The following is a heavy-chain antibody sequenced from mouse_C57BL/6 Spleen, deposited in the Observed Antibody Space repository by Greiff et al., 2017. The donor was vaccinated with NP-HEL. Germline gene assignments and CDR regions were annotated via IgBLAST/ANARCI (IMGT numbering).Heavy chain of an antibody. J-gene: IGHJ2*01. CDR1: GYAFSSYW. Sequence: VQLQQSGASVKISCKASGYAFSSYWMNWVKQRPGKGLEWIGQIYPGDGDTNYNGKFKGKATLTADNSSSTAYMQLSSLTSEDSAVYFCARDYGSSYTNYFDYRGKGTTLTVSS. CDR2: IYPGDGDT. D-gene: IGHD1-1*01. V-gene: IGHV1-80*01. CDR3: ARDYGSSYTNYFDY.